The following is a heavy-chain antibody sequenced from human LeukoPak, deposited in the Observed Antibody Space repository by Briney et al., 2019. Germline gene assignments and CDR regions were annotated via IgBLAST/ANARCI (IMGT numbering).Heavy chain of an antibody. D-gene: IGHD3-22*01. V-gene: IGHV3-7*01. CDR1: GFTFSSYW. J-gene: IGHJ4*02. CDR3: ARDEMYYYDSSGYYSFDY. Sequence: GGSLRLSYAASGFTFSSYWMSWVRQAPGKGLEWVANINQDGSEKYYVGSVKGRFTVSRDNAKNSLYLQMNSLRAEDTAVYYCARDEMYYYDSSGYYSFDYWGQGTLVTVSS. CDR2: INQDGSEK.